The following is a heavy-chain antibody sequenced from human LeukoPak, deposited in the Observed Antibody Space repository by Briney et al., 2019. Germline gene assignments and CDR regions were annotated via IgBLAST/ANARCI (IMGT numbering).Heavy chain of an antibody. V-gene: IGHV4-59*08. CDR1: GGSISSYY. J-gene: IGHJ3*02. CDR3: ARGPYAYDSSGAFDI. D-gene: IGHD3-22*01. CDR2: IYHNGST. Sequence: SETLSLTCTVSGGSISSYYWSWIRQPPGKGLGWIGYIYHNGSTKYNPSLKSRPTISVDTSTNQLSLKLNSLTPADTAVSFRARGPYAYDSSGAFDIWGQGTMGTVSS.